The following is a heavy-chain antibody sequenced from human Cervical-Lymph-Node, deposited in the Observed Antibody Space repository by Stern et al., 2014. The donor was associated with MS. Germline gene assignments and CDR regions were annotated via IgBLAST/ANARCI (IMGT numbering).Heavy chain of an antibody. D-gene: IGHD4-17*01. CDR2: HYPGDSDT. CDR3: ARHHDYGVADI. V-gene: IGHV5-51*01. Sequence: EVQLVESGAEVKKPGESLKISCKASGYSFASYWIGWVRQMPGKGLEWLGSHYPGDSDTRYSPSFQGPVTISADKSISTAYLQWSSLKASDTAMYYCARHHDYGVADIWGQGTMVTVSA. CDR1: GYSFASYW. J-gene: IGHJ3*02.